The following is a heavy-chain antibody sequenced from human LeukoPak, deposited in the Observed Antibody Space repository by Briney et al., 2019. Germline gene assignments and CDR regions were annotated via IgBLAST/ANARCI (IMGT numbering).Heavy chain of an antibody. V-gene: IGHV5-51*01. CDR2: MYLGDSDT. Sequence: GESLKISCKGSGYSFTSYWIGCVRQMPGKGLEWMGIMYLGDSDTRYSPSFQGQVTISADKSISTAYLQWSSLKASDTAMYYCARVGSNYSSSFDYWGQGTLVTVSS. CDR1: GYSFTSYW. CDR3: ARVGSNYSSSFDY. J-gene: IGHJ4*02. D-gene: IGHD6-6*01.